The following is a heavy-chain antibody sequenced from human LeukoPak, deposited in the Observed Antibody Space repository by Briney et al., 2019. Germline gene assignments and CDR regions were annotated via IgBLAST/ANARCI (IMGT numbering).Heavy chain of an antibody. CDR3: ARPAVVTGAEGFGPLDAFDI. V-gene: IGHV4-39*01. CDR2: IYYSGST. Sequence: SETLSLTCTVSGGSISSSSYYWGWIRQPPGKGLEWIGSIYYSGSTYYNPSLKSRVTISVDTSKNQFSLKLSSVTAADTAVYYCARPAVVTGAEGFGPLDAFDIWGQGTMVTVSS. D-gene: IGHD2-21*02. J-gene: IGHJ3*02. CDR1: GGSISSSSYY.